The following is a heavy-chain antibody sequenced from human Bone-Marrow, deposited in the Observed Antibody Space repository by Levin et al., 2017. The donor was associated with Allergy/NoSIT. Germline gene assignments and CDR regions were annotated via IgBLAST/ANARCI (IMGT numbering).Heavy chain of an antibody. CDR1: GYTLTELS. D-gene: IGHD1-1*01. J-gene: IGHJ5*02. V-gene: IGHV1-24*01. CDR3: ATQGTPNNWNDDGWYNWFDP. CDR2: FDPEDGET. Sequence: ASVKVSCKVSGYTLTELSMHWVRQAPGKGLEWMGGFDPEDGETIYAQKFQGRVTMTEDTSTDTAYMELSSLRSEDTAVYYCATQGTPNNWNDDGWYNWFDPWGQGTLVTVSS.